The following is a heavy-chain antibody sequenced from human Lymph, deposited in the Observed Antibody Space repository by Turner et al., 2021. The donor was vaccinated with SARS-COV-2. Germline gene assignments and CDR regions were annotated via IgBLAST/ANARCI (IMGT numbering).Heavy chain of an antibody. J-gene: IGHJ6*02. CDR2: INPNSGGT. Sequence: QVQLVQSGAEVKKPGASVTVSCKASGYTFTGYYMHWVRQAPGQGLEWMGWINPNSGGTKYAQKFQGRVTMTRDTSISTAYMELSRLRSDDTAVYYCARDVERYNDFWSGYSGGYGLDVWGQGTTVTVSS. CDR1: GYTFTGYY. V-gene: IGHV1-2*02. CDR3: ARDVERYNDFWSGYSGGYGLDV. D-gene: IGHD3-3*01.